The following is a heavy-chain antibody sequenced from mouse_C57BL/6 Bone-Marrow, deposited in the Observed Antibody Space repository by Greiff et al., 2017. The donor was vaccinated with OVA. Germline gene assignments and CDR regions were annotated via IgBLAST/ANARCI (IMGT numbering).Heavy chain of an antibody. CDR2: ISNGGGST. D-gene: IGHD3-2*02. CDR3: AREGDRTAQSYWYFDV. V-gene: IGHV5-12*01. Sequence: EVQLVESGGGLVQPGGSLKLSCAASGFTFSDYYMYWVRQTPEKRLEWVAYISNGGGSTYYPDTVKGRFTISRDNAKNTLYLQMSRLKSEDTAMYYCAREGDRTAQSYWYFDVWGTGTTVTVSS. CDR1: GFTFSDYY. J-gene: IGHJ1*03.